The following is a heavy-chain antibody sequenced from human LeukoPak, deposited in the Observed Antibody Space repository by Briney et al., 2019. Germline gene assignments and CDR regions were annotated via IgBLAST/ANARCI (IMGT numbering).Heavy chain of an antibody. D-gene: IGHD3-9*01. CDR2: ITSSGVET. Sequence: GGSLRLSCSASQFTFNAHALHWGRQAPGRGLEHLSAITSSGVETYYADSVKGRFTISRDNSKDTLYLQMSSLGPEDTATYYCVKDMSKYFDWAPYYFDSWGQGTLVTVSS. V-gene: IGHV3-64D*06. CDR3: VKDMSKYFDWAPYYFDS. J-gene: IGHJ4*02. CDR1: QFTFNAHA.